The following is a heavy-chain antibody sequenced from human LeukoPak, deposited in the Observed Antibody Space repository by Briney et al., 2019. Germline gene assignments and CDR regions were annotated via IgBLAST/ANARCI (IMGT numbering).Heavy chain of an antibody. V-gene: IGHV4-34*01. J-gene: IGHJ4*02. CDR1: GGSFSGYY. D-gene: IGHD2-15*01. CDR3: ARVRGYCSGGSCSRPPYYFDY. CDR2: INHSGST. Sequence: SETLSLTCAVYGGSFSGYYWSWIRQPPGKGLEWIGEINHSGSTNYNPSLKSRVTISVDTSKNQFPLKLSSVTAADTAVYYCARVRGYCSGGSCSRPPYYFDYWGQGTLVTVSS.